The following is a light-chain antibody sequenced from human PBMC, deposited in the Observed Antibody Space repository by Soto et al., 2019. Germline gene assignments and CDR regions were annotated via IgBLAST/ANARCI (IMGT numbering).Light chain of an antibody. V-gene: IGLV2-14*01. J-gene: IGLJ1*01. CDR1: SRDIGASNF. CDR2: EAT. Sequence: TRPAPGFGASGHSSTVSCNGTSRDIGASNFVSWYQHLPARAPKVIIFEATNRPSGVSNRFSGSKSGITASLTISGLQADDEAAYFCISYKTDDTFLFGTGTKVPLL. CDR3: ISYKTDDTFL.